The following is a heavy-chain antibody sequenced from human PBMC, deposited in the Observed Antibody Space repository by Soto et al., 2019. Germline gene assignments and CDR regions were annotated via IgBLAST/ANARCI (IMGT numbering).Heavy chain of an antibody. J-gene: IGHJ4*02. D-gene: IGHD1-1*01. CDR1: GFSLSTNGVG. V-gene: IGHV2-5*02. CDR3: AHRAGLQGNGNAGYFDS. Sequence: QITLKESGPTRVKPTETLTLTCIFSGFSLSTNGVGVGWIRKPPGKALESLGFIYWDDDKRHSPSLKIRLTITRDSSKNQGALTLTSMSPVDTATYFCAHRAGLQGNGNAGYFDSWGQGTLVTVSS. CDR2: IYWDDDK.